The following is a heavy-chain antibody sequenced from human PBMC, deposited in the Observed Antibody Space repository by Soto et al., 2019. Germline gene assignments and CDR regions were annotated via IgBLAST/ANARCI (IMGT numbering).Heavy chain of an antibody. CDR2: ISYDGSNK. CDR1: GFTFSSYA. CDR3: ARVGVPYDSSGYDYFDY. Sequence: GGSLRLSCAASGFTFSSYAMHWVRQAPGKGLEWVAVISYDGSNKYYADSVKGRFTISRDNSKNTLYLQMNSLRAEDTAVYYCARVGVPYDSSGYDYFDYWGQGTLVTVSS. J-gene: IGHJ4*02. V-gene: IGHV3-30-3*01. D-gene: IGHD3-22*01.